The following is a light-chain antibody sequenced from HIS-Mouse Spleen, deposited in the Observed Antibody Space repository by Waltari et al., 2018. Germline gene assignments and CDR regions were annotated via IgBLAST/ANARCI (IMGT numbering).Light chain of an antibody. CDR2: EDS. Sequence: SYELTPPPTVSVSPGQTARITCSGNALPHKYAYLYQQKSGQAPVLVIYEDSKRPSGIPERFSGSSSGTMATLTISGAQVEDEADYYCYSTDSSGNHRVFGGGTKLTVL. J-gene: IGLJ2*01. CDR3: YSTDSSGNHRV. CDR1: ALPHKY. V-gene: IGLV3-10*01.